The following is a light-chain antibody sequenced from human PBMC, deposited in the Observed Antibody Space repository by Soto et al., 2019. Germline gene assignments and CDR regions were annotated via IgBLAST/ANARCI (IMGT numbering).Light chain of an antibody. CDR1: QSVSSN. V-gene: IGKV3-15*01. Sequence: EVVMTQSPVTLSLSPGERATLSCRASQSVSSNLAWYQQKPGQAPRLLIYVASTRATGIPARFSGSGSGTEFTLTISSLQSEDFAVYYCQQYGSSRGTFGQGTKVDIK. CDR3: QQYGSSRGT. J-gene: IGKJ1*01. CDR2: VAS.